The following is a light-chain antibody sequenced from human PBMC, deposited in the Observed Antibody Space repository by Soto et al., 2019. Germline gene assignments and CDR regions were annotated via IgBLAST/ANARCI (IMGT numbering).Light chain of an antibody. J-gene: IGKJ1*01. CDR2: GAS. CDR1: QGISTD. CDR3: QKYNSAPWT. V-gene: IGKV1-27*01. Sequence: DIQMTQSPSSLSASVGDRVTITCRASQGISTDLAWYQQKPGKVPQLLIYGASTLHSGVPSRFSGDGSGTAFTLTISSLQPEDVATYYCQKYNSAPWTFCQGTKVEIK.